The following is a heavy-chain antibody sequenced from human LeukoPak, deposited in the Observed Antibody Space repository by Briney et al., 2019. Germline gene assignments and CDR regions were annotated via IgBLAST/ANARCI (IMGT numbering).Heavy chain of an antibody. J-gene: IGHJ4*02. D-gene: IGHD1-26*01. CDR3: VRQQTPHGNFDY. Sequence: GGSLRLSCATSGFTFSSYAMHWVRQATGKGLEWVSAIGTAGDTFYPGSVKGRFTISRENAKNSLSLQMNSLRAEDTAVYYCVRQQTPHGNFDYWGQGTLVTVSS. CDR2: IGTAGDT. V-gene: IGHV3-13*01. CDR1: GFTFSSYA.